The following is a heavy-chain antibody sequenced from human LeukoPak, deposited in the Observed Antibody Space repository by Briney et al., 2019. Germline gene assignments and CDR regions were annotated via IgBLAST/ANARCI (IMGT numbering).Heavy chain of an antibody. CDR1: GSTFSSYS. D-gene: IGHD3-10*01. CDR3: ARDSMVRGVIPFDY. V-gene: IGHV3-48*01. J-gene: IGHJ4*02. CDR2: ISSSSSTI. Sequence: QPGGSLRLSCAASGSTFSSYSMNWVRQAPGKGLEWVSYISSSSSTIYYADSVKGRFTISRDNAKNSLYLQMNSLRAEDTAVYYCARDSMVRGVIPFDYWGQGTLVTVSS.